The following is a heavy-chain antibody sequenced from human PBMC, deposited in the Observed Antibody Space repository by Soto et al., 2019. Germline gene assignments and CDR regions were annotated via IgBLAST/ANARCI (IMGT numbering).Heavy chain of an antibody. CDR2: IIPILGIA. CDR3: ASSSRVLLDY. J-gene: IGHJ4*02. Sequence: QVQLVQSGAEVKKPGSSVKVSCKASGGTFSSYSISWVRQAPGQELEWMGRIIPILGIANYAQKFQGRVTITADKSTSTAYMELSSLRSEDTAVYYCASSSRVLLDYWGQGTLVTVSS. D-gene: IGHD3-10*01. V-gene: IGHV1-69*02. CDR1: GGTFSSYS.